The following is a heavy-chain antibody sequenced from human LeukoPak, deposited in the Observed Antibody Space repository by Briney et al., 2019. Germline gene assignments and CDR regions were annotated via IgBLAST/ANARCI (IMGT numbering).Heavy chain of an antibody. CDR1: GFTFSDYY. Sequence: PGGSLRLSCAASGFTFSDYYMSWIRQAPGKGLEWVSYISSSSSYTNYADSVKGRFTISRDNAKNSLYLQTNSLRAEDTAVYYCASTPHCSSTSCKRDYWGQGTLVTVSS. J-gene: IGHJ4*02. CDR3: ASTPHCSSTSCKRDY. CDR2: ISSSSSYT. D-gene: IGHD2-2*01. V-gene: IGHV3-11*03.